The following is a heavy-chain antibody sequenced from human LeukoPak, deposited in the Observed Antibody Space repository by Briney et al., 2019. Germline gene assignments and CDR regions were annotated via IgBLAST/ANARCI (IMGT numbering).Heavy chain of an antibody. J-gene: IGHJ4*02. D-gene: IGHD6-19*01. CDR2: IRGSGDST. Sequence: GGSLRLSCAASGFTFSSCSMNWVRQAPGKGLEWVSVIRGSGDSTYYADAVKGRFTIARDNSKNTLYLQMNSLRAEDTAVYYCARRSGIAVAGAFDYWGQGTLVTVSS. V-gene: IGHV3-23*01. CDR3: ARRSGIAVAGAFDY. CDR1: GFTFSSCS.